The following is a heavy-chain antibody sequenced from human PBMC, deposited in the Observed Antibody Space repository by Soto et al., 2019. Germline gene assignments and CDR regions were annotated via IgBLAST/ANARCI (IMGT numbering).Heavy chain of an antibody. V-gene: IGHV1-2*02. CDR3: ALSFSQTNIDV. CDR1: GYTFTGYY. Sequence: ASVKVSCKASGYTFTGYYLHWVRQAPGQGLEWMGYINPDSGRTRYAQKIQGTDNMTKDKSITTAYLELRSMKYDDSAIFYCALSFSQTNIDVWGQGTTVTVSS. J-gene: IGHJ6*01. CDR2: INPDSGRT.